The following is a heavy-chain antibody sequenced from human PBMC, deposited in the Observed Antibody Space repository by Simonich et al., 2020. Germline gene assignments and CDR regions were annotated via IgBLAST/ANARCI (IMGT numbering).Heavy chain of an antibody. CDR1: GFTFSSYS. J-gene: IGHJ6*02. CDR2: ISSSSSYI. D-gene: IGHD6-19*01. Sequence: EVQLVESGGGLVKPGGSLRLSCAASGFTFSSYSMNWVRQAPGKGLEWVSSISSSSSYIYYADSVKGRFTISRDNAKNSLYLQMNSLRAEDTAGYYCARWIAVAGTGAYGMDVWGQVTTVTVSS. V-gene: IGHV3-21*01. CDR3: ARWIAVAGTGAYGMDV.